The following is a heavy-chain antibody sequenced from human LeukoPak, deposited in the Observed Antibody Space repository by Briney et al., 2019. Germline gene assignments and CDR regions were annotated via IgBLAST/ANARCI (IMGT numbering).Heavy chain of an antibody. CDR2: ISYDGSNK. D-gene: IGHD3-10*01. CDR3: ARATPRYGVSY. Sequence: GGSLRLSCAASGFTFSSYAMHWVRQAPGKGLEWVAVISYDGSNKYYADSVKGRFTISRDNAKNTLYLQMNSLGAEDTAVYYCARATPRYGVSYWGQGTLVTVSS. V-gene: IGHV3-30-3*01. CDR1: GFTFSSYA. J-gene: IGHJ4*02.